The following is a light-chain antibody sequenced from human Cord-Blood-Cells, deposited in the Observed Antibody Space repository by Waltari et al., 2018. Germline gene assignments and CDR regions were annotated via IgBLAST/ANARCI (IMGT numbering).Light chain of an antibody. Sequence: SYVLTQPPSVSVAPGKTARITCGGNNIGSKSVHWYQQKQGQAPVLVIYSDSDRPSGIPGRFSGANSGNTATLTISRIEAGDEADYYCQVWDSSSDHYVFGTGTKVTVL. V-gene: IGLV3-21*04. J-gene: IGLJ1*01. CDR1: NIGSKS. CDR2: SDS. CDR3: QVWDSSSDHYV.